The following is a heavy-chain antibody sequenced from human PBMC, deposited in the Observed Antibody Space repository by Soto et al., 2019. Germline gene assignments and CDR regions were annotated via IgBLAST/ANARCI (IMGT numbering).Heavy chain of an antibody. J-gene: IGHJ4*02. CDR2: IYWDDDK. D-gene: IGHD3-3*01. CDR3: AHRVLRTVFGMFTTTAIYFDF. V-gene: IGHV2-5*02. Sequence: QINLNESGPTQVKPRHTLTLTCTFSGFSLTTSGVGVGWIRQSPGKAPEWLALIYWDDDKRYSPSLKSRLTITQDTSKSQVVLTMAYLDPADTATYYCAHRVLRTVFGMFTTTAIYFDFWGQGTPVAVSS. CDR1: GFSLTTSGVG.